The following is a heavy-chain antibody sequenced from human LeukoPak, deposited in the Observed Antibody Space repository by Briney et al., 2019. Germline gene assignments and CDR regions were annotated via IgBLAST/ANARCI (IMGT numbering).Heavy chain of an antibody. Sequence: ASVKVSCKASGGTFSSYAISWVRQAPGQGLEWMGRIIPILGIANYAQKFQGRVTITADKSTSTAYMELSSLRSDDTAVYYCARDPLNYYGSGSPDYWGQGTLVTVSS. D-gene: IGHD3-10*01. CDR2: IIPILGIA. J-gene: IGHJ4*02. V-gene: IGHV1-69*04. CDR3: ARDPLNYYGSGSPDY. CDR1: GGTFSSYA.